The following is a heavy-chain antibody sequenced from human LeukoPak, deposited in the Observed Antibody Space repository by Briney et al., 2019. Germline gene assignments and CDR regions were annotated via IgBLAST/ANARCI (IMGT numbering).Heavy chain of an antibody. V-gene: IGHV1-8*01. J-gene: IGHJ6*03. CDR1: GYTFTSYD. D-gene: IGHD3-10*01. Sequence: ASVKVSCKASGYTFTSYDINWVRQATGQGLEWMGWMNPNSGNTGYAQKFQGRVTMTRNTSISTAYMELSSLRSEDTAVYYCARGRLSYGSGSYHGYYYYMDVWGKGTTVTISS. CDR2: MNPNSGNT. CDR3: ARGRLSYGSGSYHGYYYYMDV.